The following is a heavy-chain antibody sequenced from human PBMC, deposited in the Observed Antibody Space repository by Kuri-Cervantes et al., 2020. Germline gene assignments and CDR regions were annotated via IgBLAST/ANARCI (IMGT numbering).Heavy chain of an antibody. CDR1: GYTFTGYY. J-gene: IGHJ5*02. CDR3: ARGLYPRGWFDP. CDR2: INPNSGGT. Sequence: ASVKVSCKASGYTFTGYYMHWVRQAPGQGLEWMGWINPNSGGTNYVQKFQGRVTMTRDTSISTAYMELSRLRSDDTAVYYCARGLYPRGWFDPWGQGTLVTVSS. V-gene: IGHV1-2*02. D-gene: IGHD2-2*02.